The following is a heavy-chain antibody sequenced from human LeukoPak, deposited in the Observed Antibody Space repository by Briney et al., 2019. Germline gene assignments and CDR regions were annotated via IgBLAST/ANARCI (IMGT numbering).Heavy chain of an antibody. V-gene: IGHV3-53*01. Sequence: GGSLRLSCAASGLTVSNNYMKWVRQAPGKGLEWVSLIYSGGKIHYADSVKGRFTTSRDNSKNTLYLQMNNLRAEDTAVYYCGRGGSVGVWGKGHVVAVSS. CDR2: IYSGGKI. D-gene: IGHD3-10*01. J-gene: IGHJ6*04. CDR1: GLTVSNNY. CDR3: GRGGSVGV.